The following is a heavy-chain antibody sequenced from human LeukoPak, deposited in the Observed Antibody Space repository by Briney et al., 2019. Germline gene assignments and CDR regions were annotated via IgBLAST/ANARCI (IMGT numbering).Heavy chain of an antibody. J-gene: IGHJ6*03. D-gene: IGHD5-18*01. CDR1: GYTFTNYA. Sequence: ASVKVSCKASGYTFTNYALHWVRQAPGQRLEWMGWINAGDGNIKYSQDFQGRVTITRDTSASTAYMELSSLRSEDTAVYYCASTETAMVTNYYYYYMDVWGKGTTVTVSS. CDR2: INAGDGNI. CDR3: ASTETAMVTNYYYYYMDV. V-gene: IGHV1-3*03.